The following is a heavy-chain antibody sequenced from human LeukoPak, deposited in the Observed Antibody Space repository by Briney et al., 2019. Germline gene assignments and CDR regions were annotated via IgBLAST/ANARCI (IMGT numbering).Heavy chain of an antibody. J-gene: IGHJ4*02. Sequence: GGSLRLSCAASGFTFDDYAMHWVRQAPGKGREGVSGISWNSGSIGYADSVKGRFTISRDNAKNSLYLQMNSLRAEDMALYYCAKDGTRYDSSGYYSHLDYWGQGRLVTVSS. V-gene: IGHV3-9*03. CDR1: GFTFDDYA. CDR2: ISWNSGSI. CDR3: AKDGTRYDSSGYYSHLDY. D-gene: IGHD3-22*01.